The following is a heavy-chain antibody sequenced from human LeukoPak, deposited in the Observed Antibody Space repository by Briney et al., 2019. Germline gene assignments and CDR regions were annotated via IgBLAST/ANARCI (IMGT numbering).Heavy chain of an antibody. D-gene: IGHD5-24*01. J-gene: IGHJ4*02. CDR2: IYYSGTT. V-gene: IGHV4-59*01. Sequence: NPSETLSLTCAVYGGSFSGYYWSWIRQPPGKGLEWIGYIYYSGTTNYNPSLKSRVTISIDTSKNQFSLELSSVTAADTAFYYCAGKRWLQSNFDYWGQGTLVTVSS. CDR1: GGSFSGYY. CDR3: AGKRWLQSNFDY.